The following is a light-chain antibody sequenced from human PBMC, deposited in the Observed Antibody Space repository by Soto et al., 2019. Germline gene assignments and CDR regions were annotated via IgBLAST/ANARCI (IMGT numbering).Light chain of an antibody. Sequence: QSALTQPPSASGSPGQSVTISCTGTRSDVGSYNYVSWYRQHPGKAPKLLIYEVHKRPSGVPDRFSGSKSGNTASLTVSGLQTDDEADYYCSSYAGSNNFVSFGTGTKLTVL. CDR2: EVH. J-gene: IGLJ1*01. CDR3: SSYAGSNNFVS. V-gene: IGLV2-8*01. CDR1: RSDVGSYNY.